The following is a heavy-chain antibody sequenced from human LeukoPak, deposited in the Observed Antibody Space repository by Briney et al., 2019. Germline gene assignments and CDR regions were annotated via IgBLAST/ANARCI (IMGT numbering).Heavy chain of an antibody. D-gene: IGHD6-6*01. CDR3: ASSSSLDY. Sequence: GGSLRLSCASSRFNFSNYAMSWVRQAPGEGLEWVSSIRDSAYRTYYADSVKGRFTISRDNSKNTLYLQMNSLRAEDRAVYYCASSSSLDYWGQGALVTVSS. V-gene: IGHV3-23*01. J-gene: IGHJ4*02. CDR2: IRDSAYRT. CDR1: RFNFSNYA.